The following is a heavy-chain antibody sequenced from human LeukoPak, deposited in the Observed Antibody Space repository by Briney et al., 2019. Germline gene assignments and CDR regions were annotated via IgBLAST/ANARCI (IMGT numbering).Heavy chain of an antibody. J-gene: IGHJ4*02. D-gene: IGHD6-13*01. CDR3: AREIRIAAAGTEKNFDY. Sequence: NPGGSLRLSCAASGFTFSSYSMTWVRQAPGKGLEWVSSISSSSSYIYYADSVKGRFTISRDNAKNSLYLQMNSLRAEDTAVYYCAREIRIAAAGTEKNFDYWGQGTLVTVSS. CDR1: GFTFSSYS. CDR2: ISSSSSYI. V-gene: IGHV3-21*01.